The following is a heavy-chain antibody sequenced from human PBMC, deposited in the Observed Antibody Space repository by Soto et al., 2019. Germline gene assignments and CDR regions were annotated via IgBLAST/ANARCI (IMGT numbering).Heavy chain of an antibody. D-gene: IGHD2-15*01. CDR2: IIPIFGTA. V-gene: IGHV1-69*12. J-gene: IGHJ1*01. CDR1: GGTFSSYA. CDR3: ASPSWLVAAPGYFQH. Sequence: QVQLVQSGAEVKKPGSSVKVSCKASGGTFSSYAISWVRQAPGQGLEWMGGIIPIFGTANYAQKFQGRVTITADESTSTAYMELSSLRSEDTAVYYRASPSWLVAAPGYFQHWGQGTLVTVSS.